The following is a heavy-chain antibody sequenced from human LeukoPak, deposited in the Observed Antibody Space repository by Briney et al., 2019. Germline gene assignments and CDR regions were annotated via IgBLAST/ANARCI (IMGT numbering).Heavy chain of an antibody. J-gene: IGHJ6*03. CDR1: GFTFSSYW. V-gene: IGHV3-15*01. CDR3: TTGSSWYRYYYYYMDV. D-gene: IGHD6-13*01. CDR2: IKSKTDSGTT. Sequence: GGSLRLSCAASGFTFSSYWMHWVRQAPGKGLEWVGRIKSKTDSGTTDYAAPVKGRFTISRDDSKNTLYLQMNSLKTEDTAVYYCTTGSSWYRYYYYYMDVWGKGTTVTVS.